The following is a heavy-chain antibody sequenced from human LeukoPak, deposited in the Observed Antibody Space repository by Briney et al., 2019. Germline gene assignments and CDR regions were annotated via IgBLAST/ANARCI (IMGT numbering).Heavy chain of an antibody. Sequence: SETLSLTCTVSGGSLSSSSYYWDWIRQPPGEGLEWIGSVYYTGNTYYNPSLKSRVTISIDTSKNQFSLKVSSVTATDTAMYYCASSMMDGYKHWGQGTLVTVSS. V-gene: IGHV4-39*07. J-gene: IGHJ1*01. CDR1: GGSLSSSSYY. CDR3: ASSMMDGYKH. CDR2: VYYTGNT. D-gene: IGHD5-24*01.